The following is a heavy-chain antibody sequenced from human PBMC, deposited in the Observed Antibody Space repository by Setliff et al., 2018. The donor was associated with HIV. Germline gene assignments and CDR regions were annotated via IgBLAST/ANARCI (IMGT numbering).Heavy chain of an antibody. CDR3: ARTPGTHYYDRSANFHYFDY. D-gene: IGHD3-22*01. V-gene: IGHV4-59*01. Sequence: SETLSLTCTVSGGSIKNYYWSWIRQSPEKGLEWIGYIYYSGDTNYNPSLRSRVTISVDTSQNRFSLRLTSVTAAYTGVYFCARTPGTHYYDRSANFHYFDYWGQGALVTVSS. J-gene: IGHJ4*02. CDR1: GGSIKNYY. CDR2: IYYSGDT.